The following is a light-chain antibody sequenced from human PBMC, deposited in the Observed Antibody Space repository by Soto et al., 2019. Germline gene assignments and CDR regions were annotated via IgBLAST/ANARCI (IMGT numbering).Light chain of an antibody. CDR2: FAS. J-gene: IGKJ4*01. V-gene: IGKV1-39*01. CDR1: QSIRNY. Sequence: DIQMTQSPSSLSASVGDRVTITCRASQSIRNYLNWYQQKPGKAPKLLIDFASSLQSGVPSRFSGSGSGTDFTLTITSLQPADFATYFCQQTYNTPLTFGGGTKVEIK. CDR3: QQTYNTPLT.